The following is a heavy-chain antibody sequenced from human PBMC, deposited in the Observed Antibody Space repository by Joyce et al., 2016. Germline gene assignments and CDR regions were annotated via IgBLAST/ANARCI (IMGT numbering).Heavy chain of an antibody. Sequence: QVQLVESGGGVVQPGRSLRLSCAASGLTLSNYGVHWVRQAPGKGLEWVAVISYDGIYKYYADSVKGRFTISRGNSKNTVCLEMNSLRAEDTAVYYCAKILTATYSSGWFLDYWGQGTLVTVSS. CDR3: AKILTATYSSGWFLDY. CDR1: GLTLSNYG. D-gene: IGHD6-25*01. CDR2: ISYDGIYK. V-gene: IGHV3-30*18. J-gene: IGHJ4*02.